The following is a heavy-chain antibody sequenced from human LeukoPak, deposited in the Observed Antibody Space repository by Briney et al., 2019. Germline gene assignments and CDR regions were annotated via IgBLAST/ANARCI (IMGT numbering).Heavy chain of an antibody. V-gene: IGHV5-51*01. CDR2: TYPSNSDT. Sequence: GESLKISCKASGYSFTTYWIGWVRQMPGKGLEWMGVTYPSNSDTRYSPSFRGQVTISADKSISTAYLRWSSLKASDSAMYYCTRGDIVLVSAVGAYNWFDSWGQGTLVTVSA. J-gene: IGHJ5*01. CDR3: TRGDIVLVSAVGAYNWFDS. CDR1: GYSFTTYW. D-gene: IGHD2-2*01.